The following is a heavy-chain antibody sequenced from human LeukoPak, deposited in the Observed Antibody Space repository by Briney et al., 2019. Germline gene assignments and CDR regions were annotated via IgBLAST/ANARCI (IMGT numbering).Heavy chain of an antibody. Sequence: PSETLSLTCTVSGGSISSYYWSWIRQPAGKGLEWIGRIYTSGSTNYNPSLKSRVTISVDTSKNQFSLKLSSVTAADTAVYYCARAWVCSSTSCNYYYYYGMDVWGQGTTVTVSS. CDR3: ARAWVCSSTSCNYYYYYGMDV. D-gene: IGHD2-2*01. CDR2: IYTSGST. CDR1: GGSISSYY. V-gene: IGHV4-4*07. J-gene: IGHJ6*02.